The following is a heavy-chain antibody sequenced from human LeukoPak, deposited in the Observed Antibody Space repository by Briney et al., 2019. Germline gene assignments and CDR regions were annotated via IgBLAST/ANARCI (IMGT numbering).Heavy chain of an antibody. V-gene: IGHV1-69*05. Sequence: SVKVSCKASGGTFSSYAISWVRQAPGQGLEWMGRIIPIFGTANYAQKFPARVTITTDESTSTAYMELSSLRFEDTAVYYCARAVTGTGYFDYWGQGTLVIVSS. D-gene: IGHD1-20*01. CDR2: IIPIFGTA. CDR3: ARAVTGTGYFDY. CDR1: GGTFSSYA. J-gene: IGHJ4*02.